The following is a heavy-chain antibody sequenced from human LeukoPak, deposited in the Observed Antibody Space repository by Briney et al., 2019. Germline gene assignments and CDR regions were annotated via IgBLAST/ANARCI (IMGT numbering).Heavy chain of an antibody. Sequence: GGSLRLSCAASGFTFSNYAMSWVRQAPGKGLEGVSGLSGSGGSTYYADSVKGRFTISRDNSKKTLYLQMNSLRAEDTAVYYCAKGPNFWLTPIAFDIWGQGTMVTVSS. CDR3: AKGPNFWLTPIAFDI. D-gene: IGHD3-3*01. CDR2: LSGSGGST. J-gene: IGHJ3*02. CDR1: GFTFSNYA. V-gene: IGHV3-23*01.